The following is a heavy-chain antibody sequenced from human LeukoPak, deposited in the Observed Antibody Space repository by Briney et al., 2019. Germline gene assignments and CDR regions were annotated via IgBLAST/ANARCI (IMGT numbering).Heavy chain of an antibody. V-gene: IGHV4-59*01. CDR1: GGSISSYY. CDR2: IYYSGST. CDR3: ARTAGAGTIYFDY. Sequence: SETLSLTCTVSGGSISSYYWSWIRQPPEKGLEWIGYIYYSGSTNYNPSLKSRVTISVDTSKNQFSLKLSSVTAADTAVYYCARTAGAGTIYFDYGGQEPLVPVS. D-gene: IGHD6-19*01. J-gene: IGHJ4*02.